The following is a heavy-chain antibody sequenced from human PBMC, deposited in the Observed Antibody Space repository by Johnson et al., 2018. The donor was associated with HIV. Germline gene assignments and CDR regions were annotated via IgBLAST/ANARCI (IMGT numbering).Heavy chain of an antibody. Sequence: MLLVESGGGVVQPGRSLRLSCAASGFTFSSYALHWVRQAPGKGLEWVAGISGSGDTTYYADSVKGRFTISRDNSKNMLYLQMNSLRGEDTAVYYCAKDQWSSSWTNDAFDIWGQGTMVTVSS. CDR3: AKDQWSSSWTNDAFDI. CDR1: GFTFSSYA. D-gene: IGHD6-13*01. V-gene: IGHV3-23*04. CDR2: ISGSGDTT. J-gene: IGHJ3*02.